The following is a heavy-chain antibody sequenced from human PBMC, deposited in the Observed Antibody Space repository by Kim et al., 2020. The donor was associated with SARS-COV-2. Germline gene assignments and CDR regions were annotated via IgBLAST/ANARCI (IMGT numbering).Heavy chain of an antibody. CDR2: ISWDGTRT. V-gene: IGHV3-23*01. Sequence: GGSLRPSCVASGFTFSTSPMGWVRQAPGEGLEWVSRISWDGTRTYYADSVKGRVTMSSDKSKNTVYLHMNSLRVEDTAVYYCAKGVTNSGFDYWGQGAQV. CDR1: GFTFSTSP. CDR3: AKGVTNSGFDY. D-gene: IGHD4-17*01. J-gene: IGHJ4*02.